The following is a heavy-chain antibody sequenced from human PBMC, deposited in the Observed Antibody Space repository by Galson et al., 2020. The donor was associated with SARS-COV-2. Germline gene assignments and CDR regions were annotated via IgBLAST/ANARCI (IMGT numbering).Heavy chain of an antibody. Sequence: ETSETLSLTCTVSGGSISSYYWSWIRQPAGKGLEWIGRIYTSGSTNYNPSLKSRVTISVDTSKNQFSLKLSSVTAADTAVYYCARDPKYYDFWSGYYNPYYYGMDVWGQGTTVTVSS. D-gene: IGHD3-3*01. V-gene: IGHV4-4*07. CDR1: GGSISSYY. CDR2: IYTSGST. J-gene: IGHJ6*02. CDR3: ARDPKYYDFWSGYYNPYYYGMDV.